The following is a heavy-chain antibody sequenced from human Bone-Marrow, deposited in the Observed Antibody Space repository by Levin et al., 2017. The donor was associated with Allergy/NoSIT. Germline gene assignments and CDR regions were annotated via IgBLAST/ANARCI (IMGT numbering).Heavy chain of an antibody. CDR2: TSYDGRNR. D-gene: IGHD3-10*01. CDR3: ARDRAGALVRGVPYYFDH. V-gene: IGHV3-30*03. J-gene: IGHJ4*02. CDR1: GFTVNNYG. Sequence: GGSLRLSCTASGFTVNNYGMHWVRQAPGKGLEWVAFTSYDGRNRYYADSVKGRFTISRDVSQNTLHLQMNSLRLEDTAVYYCARDRAGALVRGVPYYFDHWGQGALVTVSS.